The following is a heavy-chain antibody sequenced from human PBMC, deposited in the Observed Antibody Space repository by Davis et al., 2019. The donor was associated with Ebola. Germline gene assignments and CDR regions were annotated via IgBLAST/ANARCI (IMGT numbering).Heavy chain of an antibody. CDR2: IIPILGIA. CDR1: GGTFSSYA. J-gene: IGHJ4*02. CDR3: ARGQTTVVNPFDY. Sequence: SVKVSCKASGGTFSSYAISWVRQAPGQGLEWMGRIIPILGIANYAQKFQGRVTITADKSTSTAYMELSSLRSEDTAVYYCARGQTTVVNPFDYWGQGTLVTVSS. V-gene: IGHV1-69*04. D-gene: IGHD4-23*01.